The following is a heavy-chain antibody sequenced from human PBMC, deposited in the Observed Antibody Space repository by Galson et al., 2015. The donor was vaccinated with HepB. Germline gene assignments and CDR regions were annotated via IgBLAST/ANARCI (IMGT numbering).Heavy chain of an antibody. CDR2: ISYDGSNK. J-gene: IGHJ3*02. V-gene: IGHV3-30*04. D-gene: IGHD2-2*01. CDR1: GYTFSSYA. CDR3: TTGIPAALDAFDI. Sequence: SLRLSCTASGYTFSSYAMHWVRQAPGKGLEWVAVISYDGSNKNYADSVKGRFTISRDDSKNTLYLQMNSLKTEDTAVYYCTTGIPAALDAFDIWGQGTMVTVSS.